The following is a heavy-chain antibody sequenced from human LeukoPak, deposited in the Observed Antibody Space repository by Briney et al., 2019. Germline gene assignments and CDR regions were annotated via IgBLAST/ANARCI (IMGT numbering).Heavy chain of an antibody. CDR3: ARETSPFIAALDY. CDR1: GGSISSGSYY. CDR2: IYTSGST. V-gene: IGHV4-61*02. Sequence: PSETLSLTCTVSGGSISSGSYYWSWIRQPAGKGLEWIGRIYTSGSTNYNPSLKSRVTISVDTSKNQFSLKLSSVTAADTAVYYCARETSPFIAALDYWGQGTLVTVSS. J-gene: IGHJ4*02. D-gene: IGHD6-13*01.